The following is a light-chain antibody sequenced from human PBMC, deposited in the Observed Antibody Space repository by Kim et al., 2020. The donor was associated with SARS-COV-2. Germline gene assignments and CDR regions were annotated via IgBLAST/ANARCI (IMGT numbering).Light chain of an antibody. CDR2: DAS. CDR3: QQRSNLIT. V-gene: IGKV3-11*01. Sequence: LAVSPGERATLSCRASQSVSSYLAWYQQKPGQAPRLLIYDASNRATGIPARFSGSGSGTDFTLTISSLEPEDFAVYYCQQRSNLITFGQGTRLEIK. J-gene: IGKJ5*01. CDR1: QSVSSY.